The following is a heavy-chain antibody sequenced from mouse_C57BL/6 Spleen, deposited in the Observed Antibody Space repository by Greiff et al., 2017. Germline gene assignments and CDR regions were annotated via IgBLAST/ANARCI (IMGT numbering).Heavy chain of an antibody. CDR2: IYPGDGDT. CDR3: ARDGVITTVVPYYYAMDY. Sequence: QVQLKQSGAELVKPGASVKISCKASGYAFSSYWMNWVKQRPGKGLEWIGQIYPGDGDTNYNGKFKGKATLTADKSSSTAYMQLSSLTSEDSAVYFCARDGVITTVVPYYYAMDYWGQGTSVTVSS. J-gene: IGHJ4*01. D-gene: IGHD1-1*01. V-gene: IGHV1-80*01. CDR1: GYAFSSYW.